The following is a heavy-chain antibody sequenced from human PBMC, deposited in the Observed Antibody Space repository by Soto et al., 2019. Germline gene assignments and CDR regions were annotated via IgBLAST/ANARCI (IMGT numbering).Heavy chain of an antibody. CDR3: ARPDLKLRGLDY. J-gene: IGHJ4*02. Sequence: QVQLVQSGTEVRKPGASVKVSCKASGYTFTSYGINWVRQAPGQGLEWMGWISGYNGNTDYVQRLQDRVTMTTDTSPRTAYRERRNLRSDDSAVYYCARPDLKLRGLDYWGQGTLVTVSS. CDR2: ISGYNGNT. CDR1: GYTFTSYG. D-gene: IGHD2-15*01. V-gene: IGHV1-18*01.